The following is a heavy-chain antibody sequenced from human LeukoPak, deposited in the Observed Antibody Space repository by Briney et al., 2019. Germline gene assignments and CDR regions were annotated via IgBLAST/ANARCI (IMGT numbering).Heavy chain of an antibody. CDR2: IKEDGSEK. V-gene: IGHV3-7*03. CDR3: AKDSAKKYDDY. CDR1: GFTFSNYW. D-gene: IGHD2/OR15-2a*01. J-gene: IGHJ4*02. Sequence: PGGSLRLSCAASGFTFSNYWMSWVRQAPGKGLEWVANIKEDGSEKYYVDSVKGRFTISRDNAKNSLSLQVNSLRAEDTAVYYCAKDSAKKYDDYWGQGTLVTVSS.